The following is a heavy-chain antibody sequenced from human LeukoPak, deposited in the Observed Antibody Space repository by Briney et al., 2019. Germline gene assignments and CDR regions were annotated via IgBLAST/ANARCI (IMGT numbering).Heavy chain of an antibody. D-gene: IGHD2-15*01. CDR2: ITTGTSYR. CDR1: GFTFSSYA. CDR3: ARDSGYCSGGSCSYYGMDV. V-gene: IGHV3-21*01. J-gene: IGHJ6*02. Sequence: GGSLRLSCAASGFTFSSYAMHWVRQAPGKGLEWVSSITTGTSYRYYADSLKGRFTISRDNAKTSLYLQMNSLRAEDTAVYYCARDSGYCSGGSCSYYGMDVWGQGTTVTVSS.